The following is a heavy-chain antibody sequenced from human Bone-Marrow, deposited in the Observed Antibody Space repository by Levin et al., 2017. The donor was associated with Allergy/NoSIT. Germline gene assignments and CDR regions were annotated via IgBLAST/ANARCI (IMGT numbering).Heavy chain of an antibody. V-gene: IGHV4-39*01. D-gene: IGHD2-15*01. CDR2: ISYSGSA. CDR1: GGSVSSSNHY. CDR3: ARQVENGAGIVLDWFDP. J-gene: IGHJ5*02. Sequence: PSETLSLTCTVSGGSVSSSNHYWGWVRQSPGKGLEWIGTISYSGSAYDNPSLKSRVTISVDTSKNQFSLRLNSMTAADTAVYYCARQVENGAGIVLDWFDPWGQGTLVTVSS.